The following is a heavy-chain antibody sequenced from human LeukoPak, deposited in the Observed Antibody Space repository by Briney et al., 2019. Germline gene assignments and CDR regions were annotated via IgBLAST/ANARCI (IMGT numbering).Heavy chain of an antibody. J-gene: IGHJ4*02. D-gene: IGHD3-22*01. CDR3: AKGSSGYFFDL. V-gene: IGHV3-23*01. Sequence: GGSLRLSCAASGFIFNNYGLVWVRQAPGKGLEWVSAISNDGGGTTYADFVKGRFSVSRDNSKNTLFLQMSSLRAEDTALYYCAKGSSGYFFDLWGQGTLVTVSS. CDR1: GFIFNNYG. CDR2: ISNDGGGT.